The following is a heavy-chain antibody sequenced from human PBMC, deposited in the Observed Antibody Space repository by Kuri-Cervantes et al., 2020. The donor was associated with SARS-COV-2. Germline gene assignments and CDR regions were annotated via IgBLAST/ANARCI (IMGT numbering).Heavy chain of an antibody. D-gene: IGHD1-26*01. J-gene: IGHJ6*03. CDR2: ISGSGGST. CDR1: GFTFSSYA. Sequence: LSLTCAASGFTFSSYAMSWVRQAPGKGLEWVSAISGSGGSTYYADSVKGRLTISRDNAKNSLYLQMNSLRAEDTAVYYCARLVGGATGAYYYYMDVWGKGTTVTVSS. CDR3: ARLVGGATGAYYYYMDV. V-gene: IGHV3-23*01.